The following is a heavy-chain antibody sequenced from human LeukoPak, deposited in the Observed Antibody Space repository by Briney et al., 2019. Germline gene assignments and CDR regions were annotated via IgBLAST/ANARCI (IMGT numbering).Heavy chain of an antibody. CDR3: ARDGRGTYYYDSSGYYRAPPWYFDL. J-gene: IGHJ2*01. CDR1: GYTFTSYY. V-gene: IGHV1-46*01. CDR2: INPSGGST. Sequence: ASVKVSCKASGYTFTSYYMHWVRQAPGQGLEWMGIINPSGGSTSYAQKFQGRVTMTRDTSTSTVYTELSSLRSEDTAVYYCARDGRGTYYYDSSGYYRAPPWYFDLWGRGTLVTVSS. D-gene: IGHD3-22*01.